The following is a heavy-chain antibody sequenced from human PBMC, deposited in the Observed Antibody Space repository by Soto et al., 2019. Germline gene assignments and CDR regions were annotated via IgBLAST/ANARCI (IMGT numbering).Heavy chain of an antibody. D-gene: IGHD1-26*01. CDR2: IIPIFGTA. CDR3: ARDGGRHSGGVDY. CDR1: GGTFSSYS. V-gene: IGHV1-69*01. J-gene: IGHJ4*02. Sequence: QVQLVQSGAEVKKPGSSVQVSCKASGGTFSSYSINWLRQAPGQGLEWMGEIIPIFGTANYAQKFQGRVTITAEESTSTAYMEVSSLRYEDTAVYYCARDGGRHSGGVDYLGQGTLVTVSS.